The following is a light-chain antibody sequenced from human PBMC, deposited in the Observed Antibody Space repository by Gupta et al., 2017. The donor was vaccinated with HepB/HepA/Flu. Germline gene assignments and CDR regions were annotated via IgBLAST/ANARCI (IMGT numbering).Light chain of an antibody. J-gene: IGKJ5*01. CDR1: QSLLHSNGYNY. CDR3: RQGLQSQIT. CDR2: LGS. V-gene: IGKV2-28*01. Sequence: DIVMTQSRLSLPFTPGEPASISCRSSQSLLHSNGYNYLDWHLQKPGQSPQLLIYLGSNRASGVSDRFSGRGSGTDFTLKISRVEAEDVGVYYCRQGLQSQITFGQGTQVEIK.